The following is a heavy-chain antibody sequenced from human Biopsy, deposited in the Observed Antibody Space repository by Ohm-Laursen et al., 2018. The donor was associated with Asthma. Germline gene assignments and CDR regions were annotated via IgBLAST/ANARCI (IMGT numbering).Heavy chain of an antibody. V-gene: IGHV3-30*03. CDR1: GFTFSSYG. CDR3: AREGGDYLSGYYYYYGMDV. CDR2: ISYDGSNK. J-gene: IGHJ6*02. D-gene: IGHD4-17*01. Sequence: SSLRLSCAASGFTFSSYGMHWVRQAPGKGLKWVAVISYDGSNKYYADSVKGRFTISRDNSKNTLYLQMNSLRAEDTAVYYCAREGGDYLSGYYYYYGMDVWGQGTTVTVSS.